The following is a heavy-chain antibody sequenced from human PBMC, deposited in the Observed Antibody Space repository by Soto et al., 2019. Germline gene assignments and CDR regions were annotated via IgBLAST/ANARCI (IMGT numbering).Heavy chain of an antibody. CDR1: GFSLSTSGMC. D-gene: IGHD6-13*01. J-gene: IGHJ4*02. CDR2: IDWDDDK. Sequence: GAALVNPKQTLTQACTFCGFSLSTSGMCVLWIRQPPGKALEWLALIDWDDDKYYSTSLKTRLTISKDTSKNQVVLTMTNMDPVDTATYYCARIPLTRPIGYSSSWYGVDYWGQGTLVTVSS. V-gene: IGHV2-70*01. CDR3: ARIPLTRPIGYSSSWYGVDY.